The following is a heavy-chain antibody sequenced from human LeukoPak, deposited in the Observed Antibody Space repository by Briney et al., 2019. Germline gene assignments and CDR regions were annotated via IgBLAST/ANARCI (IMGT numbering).Heavy chain of an antibody. CDR2: ISSYGGST. CDR1: GFTFSSYA. V-gene: IGHV3-64*01. Sequence: PGGSLRLSCAASGFTFSSYAMHWVREAPGKGLQYVSAISSYGGSTYYANSVKGRFTISRDNSKNPLYLQMGSLRAEDMAVYYCARTGYSYGDYLGQGTLVTVSS. J-gene: IGHJ4*02. CDR3: ARTGYSYGDY. D-gene: IGHD5-18*01.